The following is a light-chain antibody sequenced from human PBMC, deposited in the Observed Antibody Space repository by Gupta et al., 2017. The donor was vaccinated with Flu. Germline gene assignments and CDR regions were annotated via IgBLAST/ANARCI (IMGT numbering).Light chain of an antibody. CDR1: QRVNTY. CDR3: QQTYSSPLT. Sequence: GDRVTITCRASQRVNTYLHWYQQKPGGAPKLVIYETSKLEVGRPSRFSGSGSGTDFTFTISSLQPEDFATYFCQQTYSSPLTFGGGTTVEIK. CDR2: ETS. V-gene: IGKV1-39*01. J-gene: IGKJ4*01.